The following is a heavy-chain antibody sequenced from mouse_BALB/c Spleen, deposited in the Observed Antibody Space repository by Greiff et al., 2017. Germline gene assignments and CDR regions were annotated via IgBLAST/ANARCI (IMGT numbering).Heavy chain of an antibody. CDR2: IYPGDGDT. Sequence: QVQLKQSGAELVRPGSSVKISCKASGYAFSSYWMNWVKQRPGQGLEWIGQIYPGDGDTNYNGKFKGKATLTADKSSSTAYMQLSSLTSEDSAVYFCASNYRYDALFDYWGQGTTLTVSS. J-gene: IGHJ2*01. D-gene: IGHD2-14*01. V-gene: IGHV1-80*01. CDR1: GYAFSSYW. CDR3: ASNYRYDALFDY.